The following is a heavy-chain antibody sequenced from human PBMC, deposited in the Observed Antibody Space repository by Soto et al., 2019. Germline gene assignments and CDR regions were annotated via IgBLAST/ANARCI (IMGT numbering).Heavy chain of an antibody. V-gene: IGHV4-30-4*01. D-gene: IGHD3-22*01. J-gene: IGHJ5*02. CDR3: ARGAYYYDSSGYVYNWFDP. CDR1: GGSISSGDYY. CDR2: IYYSGST. Sequence: SETLSLTCTVSGGSISSGDYYWSWIRQPPGKGLEWIGYIYYSGSTYYNPSLKSRVTISVDTSKNQFSLKLSSVTAADTAVYYCARGAYYYDSSGYVYNWFDPWGQGTLVTVSS.